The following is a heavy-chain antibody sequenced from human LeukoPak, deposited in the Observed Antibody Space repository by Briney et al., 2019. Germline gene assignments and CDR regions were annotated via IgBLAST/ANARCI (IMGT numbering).Heavy chain of an antibody. Sequence: SVKVSCKASGGTFSSYAISWVRQAPGQGLEWMGGIIPIFGTANYAQKFQGRVTITADESTSTAYMELSSLRSEDTAVYYCASNLIGPGYYFDYWGQGTLVTVSS. V-gene: IGHV1-69*13. CDR1: GGTFSSYA. CDR2: IIPIFGTA. D-gene: IGHD1-14*01. CDR3: ASNLIGPGYYFDY. J-gene: IGHJ4*02.